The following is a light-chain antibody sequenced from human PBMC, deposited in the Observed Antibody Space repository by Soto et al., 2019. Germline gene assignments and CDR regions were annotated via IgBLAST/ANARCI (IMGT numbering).Light chain of an antibody. CDR1: KLGDKY. CDR3: QPWDSSTQLV. V-gene: IGLV3-1*01. Sequence: SYELTQPPSVSVSPGQTASITCSGDKLGDKYACWYQQKPGQSPVLVIYQDSKRPSGIPERFSGSNSGNTATLTISGTQAMDEADSYCQPWDSSTQLVFGGGTQLTVL. CDR2: QDS. J-gene: IGLJ2*01.